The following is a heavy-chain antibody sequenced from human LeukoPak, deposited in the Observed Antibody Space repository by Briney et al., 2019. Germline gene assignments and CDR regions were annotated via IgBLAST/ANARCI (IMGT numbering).Heavy chain of an antibody. D-gene: IGHD3-22*01. V-gene: IGHV5-51*01. CDR1: GYSFNNYW. CDR3: ARNYYDTSGSLIGDY. CDR2: IYPDDSDT. Sequence: GESLKISCKGSGYSFNNYWIGWVRQMPGKGLQWRGVIYPDDSDTRYSPSFQGQVTISADKSINTAYLHWTSLKASGTAMYYCARNYYDTSGSLIGDYWGQGTLVTVSS. J-gene: IGHJ4*02.